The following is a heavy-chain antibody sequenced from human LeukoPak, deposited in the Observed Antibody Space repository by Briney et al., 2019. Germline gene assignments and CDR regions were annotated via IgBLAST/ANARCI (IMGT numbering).Heavy chain of an antibody. D-gene: IGHD3-9*01. V-gene: IGHV1-69*13. Sequence: SVKVSCKASGGTFSSYAISWVRQAPGQGLEWMGGIIPIFGTANYAQKFQGRVTITADESTSTAYMELSSLRSEDTAVYYCAREGAGYSTLDYWGQGTLVTVSS. CDR1: GGTFSSYA. CDR2: IIPIFGTA. CDR3: AREGAGYSTLDY. J-gene: IGHJ4*02.